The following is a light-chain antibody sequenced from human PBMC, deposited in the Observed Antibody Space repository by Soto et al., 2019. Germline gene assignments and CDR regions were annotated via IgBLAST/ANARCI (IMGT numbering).Light chain of an antibody. CDR1: SNDVGGYNY. V-gene: IGLV2-14*03. J-gene: IGLJ1*01. Sequence: QSVLTQPASVSGSPGQSITISCTGTSNDVGGYNYVSWYQQHPGKAPKLMIYDVSNRPSGVSNRFSGSKSGNTASLTISGLQAEDDSDYYCSSYTSSSLYVFGTGTKLTVL. CDR2: DVS. CDR3: SSYTSSSLYV.